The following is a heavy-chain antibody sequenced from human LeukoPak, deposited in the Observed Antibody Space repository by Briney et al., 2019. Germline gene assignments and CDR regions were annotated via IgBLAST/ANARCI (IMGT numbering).Heavy chain of an antibody. CDR2: IYYSGST. CDR1: GGSISSGGYY. V-gene: IGHV4-31*03. D-gene: IGHD3-16*01. CDR3: AREGRRQGDFDY. J-gene: IGHJ4*02. Sequence: SETLSLTCTVSGGSISSGGYYWSWIRQHPGKGLEWIGYIYYSGSTYYNPSLKSRVTISVDTSKNQFSLKLSSVTAADTAVYYCAREGRRQGDFDYWGQGTLVTVSS.